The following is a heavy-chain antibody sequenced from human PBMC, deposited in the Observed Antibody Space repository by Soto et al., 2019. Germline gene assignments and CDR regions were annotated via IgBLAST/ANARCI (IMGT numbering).Heavy chain of an antibody. CDR3: TSPLGNGDSTETSRPVDV. D-gene: IGHD2-21*01. CDR1: GFMFSGSA. CDR2: IRTRANNFAT. J-gene: IGHJ6*04. V-gene: IGHV3-73*01. Sequence: EVQLVESGGGLVQPGGSLKLSCAASGFMFSGSAMHWVRQASGKGLEWVGRIRTRANNFATQYAESVKGRFTISREDSKNTTYLQMTSLKSDDSAVYYCTSPLGNGDSTETSRPVDVWGKGTTVTVSA.